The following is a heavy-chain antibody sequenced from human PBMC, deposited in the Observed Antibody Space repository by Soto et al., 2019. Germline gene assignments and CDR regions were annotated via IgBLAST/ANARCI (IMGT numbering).Heavy chain of an antibody. Sequence: SETLSLTCTVSGGSISSGGYYWSWIRQHPGKGLEWIGYIYYSGSTYYNPSLKSRVTISVDTSKNQFSLKLSSVTAADTAVYYCARVDDVAVDGEGWFDPWGQGTLVTVYS. CDR1: GGSISSGGYY. V-gene: IGHV4-31*03. D-gene: IGHD6-19*01. J-gene: IGHJ5*02. CDR3: ARVDDVAVDGEGWFDP. CDR2: IYYSGST.